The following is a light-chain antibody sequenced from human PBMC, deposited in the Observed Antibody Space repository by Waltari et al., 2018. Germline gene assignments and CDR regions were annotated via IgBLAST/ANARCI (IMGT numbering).Light chain of an antibody. V-gene: IGKV3-11*01. Sequence: EIVLTQSPATLSLSPGERATLPCRASQSVSSYLAWYQQKPGQAPRLLIYDASNRATGIPARFSGSGSGTDFTLTISSLEPEDFAVYYRQQRSNWPLTFGGGTKVEIK. CDR2: DAS. CDR3: QQRSNWPLT. J-gene: IGKJ4*01. CDR1: QSVSSY.